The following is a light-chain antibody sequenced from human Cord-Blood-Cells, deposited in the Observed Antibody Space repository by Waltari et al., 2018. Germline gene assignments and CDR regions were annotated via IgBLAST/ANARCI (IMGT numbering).Light chain of an antibody. CDR2: EVS. V-gene: IGLV2-11*01. CDR3: CSYAGSYTPV. J-gene: IGLJ2*01. CDR1: SSDVGGYNY. Sequence: QSALTQPRSVSGSPGQSVTISCTGTSSDVGGYNYVSWYQQHPGKAPQLMIYEVSKRPSGVPDRFSGSKSGNTASLTISGLQAEDEADYYCCSYAGSYTPVFGGGTKLTVL.